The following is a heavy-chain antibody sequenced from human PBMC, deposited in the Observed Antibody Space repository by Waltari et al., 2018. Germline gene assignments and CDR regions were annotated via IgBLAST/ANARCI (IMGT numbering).Heavy chain of an antibody. D-gene: IGHD3-3*01. CDR1: GYSISSGYY. CDR2: IYHSGST. J-gene: IGHJ4*02. Sequence: QVQLQESGPGLVKPSETLSLTCAVSGYSISSGYYWGWIRQPPGKGLEWIGSIYHSGSTYYNPSPKSRVTMSVDTSKNQFSLKLSSVTAADTALYYCARVGLGVVISNYCDYWGQGTLVTVSP. CDR3: ARVGLGVVISNYCDY. V-gene: IGHV4-38-2*01.